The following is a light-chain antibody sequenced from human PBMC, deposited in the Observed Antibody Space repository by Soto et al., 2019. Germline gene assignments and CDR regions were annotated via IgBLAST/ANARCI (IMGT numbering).Light chain of an antibody. CDR2: WAS. CDR1: QSVLYSSNNKNY. V-gene: IGKV4-1*01. J-gene: IGKJ1*01. CDR3: QQYYSTPQT. Sequence: DIVMTQSPDSLAVSLGERATINCKSSQSVLYSSNNKNYLAWYQQKPGQPPKLLIYWASTRESGVPDRFSGSGSGTDFTLTISSLQAEDVAVYYCQQYYSTPQTFGQGTTVDNK.